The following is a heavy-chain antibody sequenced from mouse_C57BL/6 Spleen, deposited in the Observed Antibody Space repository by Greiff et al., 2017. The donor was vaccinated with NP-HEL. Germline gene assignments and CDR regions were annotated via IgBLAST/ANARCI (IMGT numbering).Heavy chain of an antibody. V-gene: IGHV1-82*01. Sequence: VQLQQSGPELVKPGASVKISCKASGYAFSSSWMNWVKQRPGKGLEWIGRIYPGDGDTNYNGKFKGKATLTADKSSSTAYMQLSSLTSEDSAVYVCARDGGNYGSAYWGQGTLVTVSA. CDR3: ARDGGNYGSAY. J-gene: IGHJ3*01. CDR1: GYAFSSSW. CDR2: IYPGDGDT. D-gene: IGHD2-1*01.